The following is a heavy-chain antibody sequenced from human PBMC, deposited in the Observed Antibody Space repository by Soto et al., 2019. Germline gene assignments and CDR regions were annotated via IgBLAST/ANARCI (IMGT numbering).Heavy chain of an antibody. CDR3: ARVDRYSSSPGHP. J-gene: IGHJ5*02. Sequence: SETLSLTCTVSGRSISSYYWSWIRQPPGKGLEWIGYIYYSGSTNYNPSLKSQVTISVDTSKNQFSLKLSSVTAADTAVYYCARVDRYSSSPGHPWGQGTLVTVSS. CDR2: IYYSGST. V-gene: IGHV4-59*01. D-gene: IGHD6-6*01. CDR1: GRSISSYY.